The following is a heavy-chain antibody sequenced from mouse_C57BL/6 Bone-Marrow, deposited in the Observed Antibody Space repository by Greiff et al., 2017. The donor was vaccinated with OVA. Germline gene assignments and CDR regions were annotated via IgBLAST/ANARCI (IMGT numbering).Heavy chain of an antibody. J-gene: IGHJ1*03. V-gene: IGHV1-26*01. CDR3: ARPRRWYFDV. CDR1: GYTFTDYY. CDR2: INPNNGGT. Sequence: EVQLQQSGPELVKPGASVKISCKASGYTFTDYYMNWVKQSHGKSLEWIGDINPNNGGTSYNQKFKGKATLTVDKSSSTAYMELRSLTSEDSAVYYCARPRRWYFDVWGTGTTVTVSS.